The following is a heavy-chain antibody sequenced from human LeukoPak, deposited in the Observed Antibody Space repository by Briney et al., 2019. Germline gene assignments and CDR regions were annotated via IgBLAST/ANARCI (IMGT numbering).Heavy chain of an antibody. V-gene: IGHV4-34*01. J-gene: IGHJ5*02. D-gene: IGHD3-10*01. CDR1: GGSFSGFY. CDR3: ARRAYGSGSYSGFDP. Sequence: SETLSLTCAVYGGSFSGFYWSWIRHVPGKGLEWIGEINYTGSTSYNPSLKSRVTISMGTSQNQFSLKLSSVTAADTAVYYCARRAYGSGSYSGFDPWGQGTLVTVSS. CDR2: INYTGST.